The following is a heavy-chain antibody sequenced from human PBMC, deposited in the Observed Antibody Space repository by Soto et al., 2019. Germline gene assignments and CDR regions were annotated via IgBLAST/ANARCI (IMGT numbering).Heavy chain of an antibody. V-gene: IGHV1-69*13. J-gene: IGHJ3*02. CDR3: ARDNGGFDDAFDI. CDR2: IIPIFGTA. Sequence: SVKVSCKASGGTFSSYAISWVRQAPGQGLDWMGGIIPIFGTANYAQKFQGRVTITADESTSTAYMELSSLRSEDTAVYYCARDNGGFDDAFDIWGQGTMVTVSS. CDR1: GGTFSSYA. D-gene: IGHD5-12*01.